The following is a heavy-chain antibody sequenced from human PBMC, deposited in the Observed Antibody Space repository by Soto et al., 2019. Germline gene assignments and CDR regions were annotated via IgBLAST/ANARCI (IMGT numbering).Heavy chain of an antibody. Sequence: EVQLVESGGRLVQRGGSLRLSCSGSGFIFGYHVMDWVRQAPGKGLERVAGISGSGNSTFFRDSVKGRFTISRDNSKNTVYLEMNNLRDEDSAMYFCARGTHSYSRSPELDAWGLGTLVTVSS. CDR2: ISGSGNST. CDR3: ARGTHSYSRSPELDA. CDR1: GFIFGYHV. V-gene: IGHV3-23*04. J-gene: IGHJ5*02. D-gene: IGHD1-26*01.